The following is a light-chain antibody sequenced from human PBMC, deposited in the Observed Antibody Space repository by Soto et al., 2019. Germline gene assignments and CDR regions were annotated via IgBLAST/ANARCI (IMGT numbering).Light chain of an antibody. J-gene: IGKJ4*01. CDR3: QQYNDWPPA. Sequence: ETVMTQSPATLSLSPGERATISCRASQSVSSNLVWYQQKPGQAPRVLIYGASTRATGIPARFRGSGSGTEFTLTIDSLQSEDFAVYYCQQYNDWPPAFGGGTKGEIK. V-gene: IGKV3-15*01. CDR1: QSVSSN. CDR2: GAS.